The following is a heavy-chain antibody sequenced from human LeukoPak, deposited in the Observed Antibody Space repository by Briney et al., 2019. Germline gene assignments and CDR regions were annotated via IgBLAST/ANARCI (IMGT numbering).Heavy chain of an antibody. V-gene: IGHV1-2*02. CDR2: INPNSGGT. CDR3: ARDRIVVPAAFDY. D-gene: IGHD2-2*01. CDR1: GYTFTAYY. Sequence: ASVKVSCKASGYTFTAYYMHWVRQAPGQGLEWMGWINPNSGGTNYAQKFQGRVTMTRDTSISTAYMELSRLRSDDTAVYYCARDRIVVPAAFDYWGQGTLVTVSS. J-gene: IGHJ4*02.